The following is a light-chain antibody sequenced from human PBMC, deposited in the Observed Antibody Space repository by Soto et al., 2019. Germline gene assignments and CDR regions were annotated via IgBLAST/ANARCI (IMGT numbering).Light chain of an antibody. CDR3: QQYGSSPLT. Sequence: ETVLTQSTGTVSLSPGERATLSCRASQSVSSSYLAWYQQKPGQAPRLLIYGASSRATGIPDRFSGSGSGTDFTLTISRLVPEDFAVYYCQQYGSSPLTFGQGTKVDIK. V-gene: IGKV3-20*01. CDR2: GAS. CDR1: QSVSSSY. J-gene: IGKJ1*01.